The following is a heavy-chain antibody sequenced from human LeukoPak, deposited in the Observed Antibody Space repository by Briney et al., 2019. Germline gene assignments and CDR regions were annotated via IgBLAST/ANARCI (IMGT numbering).Heavy chain of an antibody. V-gene: IGHV4-34*01. CDR3: ARLVDTALTGYFGL. CDR2: INHSGST. D-gene: IGHD5-18*01. J-gene: IGHJ2*01. Sequence: SLXXAVXGGSFSGXYWXWIRQPPGXXXXXIGEINHSGSTNYNPSLKSRVTISVDTSKNQFSLKLSSVTAADTAVYYCARLVDTALTGYFGLWGRGTLVTVSS. CDR1: GGSFSGXY.